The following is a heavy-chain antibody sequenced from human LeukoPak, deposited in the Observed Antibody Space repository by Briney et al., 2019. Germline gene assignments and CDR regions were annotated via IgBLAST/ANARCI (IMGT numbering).Heavy chain of an antibody. V-gene: IGHV3-23*01. J-gene: IGHJ4*02. Sequence: GGSLRLSCAASGFTFSSYAMSWVRQAPGKGLEWVSAISGSGGSTYCADSVKGRFTISRDNAKNSLYLQMNSLRADDTAVYYCASPVFGGLATRGAFDYWGQGTLVTVSS. D-gene: IGHD3-10*01. CDR2: ISGSGGST. CDR3: ASPVFGGLATRGAFDY. CDR1: GFTFSSYA.